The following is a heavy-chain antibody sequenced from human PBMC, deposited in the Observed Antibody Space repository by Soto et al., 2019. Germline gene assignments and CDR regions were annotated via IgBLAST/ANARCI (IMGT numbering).Heavy chain of an antibody. Sequence: GGSLRLSCAASGFTFSTYAMSWVRQAPGKGLEWVSAISGSGVDTYYADSVKGRSTISRDNSKNTLFLQVNSLRVGDTAVYYCVKEIRIFGVVIFDYWGQGTLVTVSS. D-gene: IGHD3-3*01. CDR1: GFTFSTYA. CDR3: VKEIRIFGVVIFDY. V-gene: IGHV3-23*01. J-gene: IGHJ4*02. CDR2: ISGSGVDT.